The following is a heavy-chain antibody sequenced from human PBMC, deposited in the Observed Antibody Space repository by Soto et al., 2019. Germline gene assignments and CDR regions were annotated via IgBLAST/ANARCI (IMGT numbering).Heavy chain of an antibody. D-gene: IGHD1-7*01. Sequence: PSETLSLTCTVSGGSISSGGYYWSWIRQHPGKGLEWIGYIYYSGSTYYNPSLKSRVTISVDTSKNQFSLKLSSVTAADTAVYYCARGGITGTPGQETNWFDPWGQGTLVTVSS. V-gene: IGHV4-31*03. CDR2: IYYSGST. CDR3: ARGGITGTPGQETNWFDP. J-gene: IGHJ5*02. CDR1: GGSISSGGYY.